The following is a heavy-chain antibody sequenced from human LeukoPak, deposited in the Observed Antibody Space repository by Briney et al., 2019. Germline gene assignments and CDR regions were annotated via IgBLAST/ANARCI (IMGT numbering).Heavy chain of an antibody. Sequence: PGGSLRLSCAGSGFTFITYAMSRVRQAPGKGLEWVSAFSGGDDSTYYAHSVRGRFTISRDSSRNTLYLQMNSLRAEDTAVYYCARLSGSYYNSPFYFDYWGQGTLVTVSS. CDR2: FSGGDDST. D-gene: IGHD3-10*01. J-gene: IGHJ4*02. CDR3: ARLSGSYYNSPFYFDY. CDR1: GFTFITYA. V-gene: IGHV3-23*01.